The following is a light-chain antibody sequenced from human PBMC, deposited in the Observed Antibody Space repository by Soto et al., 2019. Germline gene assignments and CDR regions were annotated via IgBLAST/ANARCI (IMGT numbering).Light chain of an antibody. J-gene: IGKJ1*01. CDR1: QSIGDN. CDR3: QQFADWPPT. Sequence: ETVMTQSPATLSVSPGERATLSCRASQSIGDNLAWYQQKPGQAPRLLIYEASTRATGIPVRFTGSGSGPDFTLPISSLQSEDIALYYCQQFADWPPTFGQGTNVE. CDR2: EAS. V-gene: IGKV3-15*01.